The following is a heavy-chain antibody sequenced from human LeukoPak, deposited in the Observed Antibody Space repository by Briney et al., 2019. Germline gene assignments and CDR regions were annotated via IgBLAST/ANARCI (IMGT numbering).Heavy chain of an antibody. J-gene: IGHJ4*02. D-gene: IGHD5-12*01. Sequence: GGSLRLSCAASGFTFSSYWMSWVRQAPGKGLEWVANIKQDGSEKYYVDSVKGRFTISRDNAKNSLYLQMNSLRAEDTAVYCCARVDIVATISKYYFDYWGQGTLVTVSS. CDR1: GFTFSSYW. V-gene: IGHV3-7*01. CDR3: ARVDIVATISKYYFDY. CDR2: IKQDGSEK.